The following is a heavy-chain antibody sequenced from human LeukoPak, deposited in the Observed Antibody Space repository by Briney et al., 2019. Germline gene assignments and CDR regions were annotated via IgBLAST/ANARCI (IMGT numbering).Heavy chain of an antibody. V-gene: IGHV3-7*01. CDR1: GFTFSSYW. CDR3: ARDSAYYSTSSFVDY. D-gene: IGHD6-6*01. Sequence: PGGSLRLSCAASGFTFSSYWMTWVRQAPGKGLEWVANINQDGSEKYYVDSVKGRFTISRDNAKNSLYLQMNSLRAEDTAVYYCARDSAYYSTSSFVDYWGQGTLVTVSS. CDR2: INQDGSEK. J-gene: IGHJ4*02.